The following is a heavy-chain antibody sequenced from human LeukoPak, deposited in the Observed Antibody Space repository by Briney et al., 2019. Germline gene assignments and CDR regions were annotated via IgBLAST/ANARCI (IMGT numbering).Heavy chain of an antibody. CDR1: GFIVTSNY. CDR3: SALGSIVLGRGGTASSL. CDR2: IYSGGHT. Sequence: PGGSLRLSCAASGFIVTSNYISWVRQAPGKGLEWVSIIYSGGHTYYADSVKGRFTISRHNSENTLYLQMSSLSPEETAVHYCSALGSIVLGRGGTASSLWGQGTLVTVSS. V-gene: IGHV3-53*04. J-gene: IGHJ4*02. D-gene: IGHD2-21*01.